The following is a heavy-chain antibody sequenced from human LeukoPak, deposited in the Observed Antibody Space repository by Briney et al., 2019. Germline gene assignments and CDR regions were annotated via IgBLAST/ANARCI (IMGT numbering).Heavy chain of an antibody. CDR3: AREARTPTYYYGSGSYIHFDY. CDR1: GGSISSYY. Sequence: SETLSLTCTVSGGSISSYYWSWIRQPPGKGLEWIGYIYYSGSTNYNPSLKSRVTISVDTSKNQFSLKLSSVTAADTAVYYYAREARTPTYYYGSGSYIHFDYWGQGTLVTVSS. CDR2: IYYSGST. J-gene: IGHJ4*02. D-gene: IGHD3-10*01. V-gene: IGHV4-59*01.